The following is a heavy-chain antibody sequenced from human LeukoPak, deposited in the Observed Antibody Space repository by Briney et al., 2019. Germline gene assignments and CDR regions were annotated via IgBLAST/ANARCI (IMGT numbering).Heavy chain of an antibody. D-gene: IGHD6-6*01. CDR1: GGTFSSYA. J-gene: IGHJ5*02. V-gene: IGHV1-69*13. Sequence: SVKVSCKASGGTFSSYAISWVRQAPGQGLEWMGGIIPIFGTANYAQKFQGRVTITADESTSTAYMELSSLRSEDTAVYYCARESGQLVLKGWFDPWGQGTLVTVSS. CDR3: ARESGQLVLKGWFDP. CDR2: IIPIFGTA.